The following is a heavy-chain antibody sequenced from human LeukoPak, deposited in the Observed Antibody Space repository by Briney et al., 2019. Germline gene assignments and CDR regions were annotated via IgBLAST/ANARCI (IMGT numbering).Heavy chain of an antibody. CDR2: ISGSGSPI. CDR3: VRDRKVGSCSSTSCQSLNWFDP. V-gene: IGHV3-48*04. J-gene: IGHJ5*02. Sequence: GGSLRLSCAASGFTFRSYSMNWVRQAPGKGLEWISYISGSGSPIYYADSVKGRFTISRDNAKNSLYLQMNSLRAEDTAVYYCVRDRKVGSCSSTSCQSLNWFDPWGQGTLVTVSS. D-gene: IGHD2-2*03. CDR1: GFTFRSYS.